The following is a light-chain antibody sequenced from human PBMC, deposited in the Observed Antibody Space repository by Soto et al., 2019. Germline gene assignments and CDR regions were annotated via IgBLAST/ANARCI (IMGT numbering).Light chain of an antibody. CDR1: QIISNW. J-gene: IGKJ3*01. Sequence: DIQVTQSPSTLSASVGDSVTISCRASQIISNWLAWYQQKPGKAPKLLIYKASTLESGVPSRFSGSGSGTDFTLTISRLQPDDFATYYCQPYNTFLLTFGPGTRVDIE. CDR2: KAS. CDR3: QPYNTFLLT. V-gene: IGKV1-5*03.